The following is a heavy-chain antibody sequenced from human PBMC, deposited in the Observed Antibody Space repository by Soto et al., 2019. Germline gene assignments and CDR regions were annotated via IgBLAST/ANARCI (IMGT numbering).Heavy chain of an antibody. Sequence: SETLSLTCTVSGGSVSSGSYYWSWIRQPPGKGLEWIGYIYYSGSTNYNPSLKSRVTISVDTSKNQFSLKLSSVTAADTAVYYWARVGFYYASSGYHTPFDYWGQGTLVTVSS. CDR2: IYYSGST. D-gene: IGHD3-22*01. CDR3: ARVGFYYASSGYHTPFDY. V-gene: IGHV4-61*01. CDR1: GGSVSSGSYY. J-gene: IGHJ4*02.